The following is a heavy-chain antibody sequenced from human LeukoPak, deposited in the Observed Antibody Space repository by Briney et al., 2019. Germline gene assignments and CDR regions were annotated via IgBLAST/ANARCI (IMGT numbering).Heavy chain of an antibody. CDR3: ARDYSSHTDKV. CDR1: GFTFSNYD. D-gene: IGHD5-18*01. J-gene: IGHJ2*01. Sequence: PGGSLRLSCAASGFTFSNYDMHWVRQGPGKGLEWVAFISYDGSNEYHADSVKGRFTISRDNSKNMLYLQMNSLRPEDTAVYYGARDYSSHTDKVWGHGTLV. V-gene: IGHV3-30-3*01. CDR2: ISYDGSNE.